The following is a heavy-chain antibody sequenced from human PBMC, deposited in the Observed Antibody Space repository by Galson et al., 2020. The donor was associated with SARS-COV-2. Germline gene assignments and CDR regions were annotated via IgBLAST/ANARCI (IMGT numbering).Heavy chain of an antibody. Sequence: TGGSLRLSCAASGFTFSSYAMSWVRQAPGKGLEWVSAISGSGGSTYYADSVKGRFTISRDNSKNTLYLQLNSLIAEDTAVYYCAKDDTAMAPYNWFDPWGQGTLVTVSS. CDR3: AKDDTAMAPYNWFDP. D-gene: IGHD5-18*01. J-gene: IGHJ5*02. CDR1: GFTFSSYA. V-gene: IGHV3-23*01. CDR2: ISGSGGST.